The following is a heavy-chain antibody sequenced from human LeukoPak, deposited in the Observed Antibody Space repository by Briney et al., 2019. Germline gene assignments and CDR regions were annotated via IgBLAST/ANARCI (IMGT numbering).Heavy chain of an antibody. CDR1: GDSISNGGYY. V-gene: IGHV4-30-4*01. Sequence: SETLSLTCTVSGDSISNGGYYWTWIRQPPGKGLQWIGYIYHSGNTYYNPSPQSRFTISVDTSNNQFSLRLSSVTAADTAVYYCARDSSGGYGCLDFWGQGTLVTVSS. J-gene: IGHJ4*02. CDR3: ARDSSGGYGCLDF. D-gene: IGHD5-12*01. CDR2: IYHSGNT.